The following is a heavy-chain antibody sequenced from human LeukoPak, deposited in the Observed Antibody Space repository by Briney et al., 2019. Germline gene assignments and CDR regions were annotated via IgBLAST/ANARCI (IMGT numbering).Heavy chain of an antibody. J-gene: IGHJ4*02. D-gene: IGHD3-10*01. V-gene: IGHV4-59*01. CDR3: ARSRGSGSYFES. Sequence: SETLSLTCAVSGGSINGYYWSWIRQSPGKGLAWVGYISYSGSTNYNPSFKSRVTISVDTSKNEFSLKLRSVTAADTAVYYCARSRGSGSYFESWGQGTLVTVSS. CDR1: GGSINGYY. CDR2: ISYSGST.